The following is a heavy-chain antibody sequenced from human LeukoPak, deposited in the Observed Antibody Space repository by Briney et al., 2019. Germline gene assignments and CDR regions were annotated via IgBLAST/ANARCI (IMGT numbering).Heavy chain of an antibody. D-gene: IGHD1-26*01. Sequence: LSLTCTVSGGSISSSSYYWGWIRQAPGKGLEWVSYISSSSSYTNYADSVRGRFTISRDNAKNSLYLQMNSLRAEDTAVYYCARDTHIVGAYCFDQWGQGTLVTVSS. CDR2: ISSSSSYT. CDR3: ARDTHIVGAYCFDQ. V-gene: IGHV3-11*06. J-gene: IGHJ4*02. CDR1: GGSISSSSYY.